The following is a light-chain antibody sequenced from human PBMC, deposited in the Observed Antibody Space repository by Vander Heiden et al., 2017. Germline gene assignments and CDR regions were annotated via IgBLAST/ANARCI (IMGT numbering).Light chain of an antibody. V-gene: IGKV4-1*01. Sequence: DIVMPQSPASLAVSLGERATINCKSSQSVLYSSNNKNYLAWYQQKPGQPPKLLIYWASTRESGVPDRFSGSGSGTDFTLTISSLQAEDVAVYYCQQYYSTLITFGQGTRLEIK. CDR1: QSVLYSSNNKNY. J-gene: IGKJ5*01. CDR3: QQYYSTLIT. CDR2: WAS.